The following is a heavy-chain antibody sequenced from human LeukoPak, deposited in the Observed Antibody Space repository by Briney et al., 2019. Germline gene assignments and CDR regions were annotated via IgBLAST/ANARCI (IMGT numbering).Heavy chain of an antibody. CDR2: FYYSGST. CDR3: ARDLRPYDSSGYFDY. CDR1: GASISSYY. J-gene: IGHJ4*02. D-gene: IGHD3-22*01. Sequence: SETLSLTCTVSGASISSYYWHWIRQPPGRDWDGMGYFYYSGSTNYNPSLKSRVTISVDTSKNQFSLKLTSVTAADTAVYYCARDLRPYDSSGYFDYWGQGTLVTVSS. V-gene: IGHV4-59*01.